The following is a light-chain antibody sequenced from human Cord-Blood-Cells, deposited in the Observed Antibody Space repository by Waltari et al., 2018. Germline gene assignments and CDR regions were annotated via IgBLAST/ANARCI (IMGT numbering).Light chain of an antibody. Sequence: DIQMTQSPSSLSPSVEDRVTITGRASQSIRSYLNWNQQKPEKAPKLLIYAASSLQSGVPSMISGSGSTTVSTLTSSRLQPEYSATYCCQHSYSTPYTFGPGTKLDIK. J-gene: IGKJ3*01. CDR2: AAS. CDR1: QSIRSY. V-gene: IGKV1-39*01. CDR3: QHSYSTPYT.